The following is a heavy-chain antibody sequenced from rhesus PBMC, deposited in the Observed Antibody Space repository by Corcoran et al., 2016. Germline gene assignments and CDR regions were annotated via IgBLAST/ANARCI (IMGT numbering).Heavy chain of an antibody. J-gene: IGHJ4*01. V-gene: IGHV4-173*01. CDR3: ARERLRYYYSGSYYYVDY. CDR2: ISGRGGST. D-gene: IGHD3-16*01. Sequence: QLQLQEPGPGLVKPSETLSLTCAVSGGSISSNYWSWIRQPPGKGLEWIGRISGRGGSTDYNPSPKRRVTISTDTSKNQFSLKLSSVTAADTAVYYCARERLRYYYSGSYYYVDYWGQGVLVTVSS. CDR1: GGSISSNY.